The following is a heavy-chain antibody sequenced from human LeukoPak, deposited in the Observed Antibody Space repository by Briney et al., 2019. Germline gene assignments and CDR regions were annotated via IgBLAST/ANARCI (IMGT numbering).Heavy chain of an antibody. Sequence: SETLSLTCTVSGGSISSGGYYWSWIRQHPGKGLEWIGYIYYSGSTYYNPSLKSRVTISVDTSKNQFSLKLSSVTAADTAVYYCARAREKRFREYFDYWGQGTLVTVSS. CDR1: GGSISSGGYY. D-gene: IGHD3-3*01. J-gene: IGHJ4*02. CDR3: ARAREKRFREYFDY. CDR2: IYYSGST. V-gene: IGHV4-31*03.